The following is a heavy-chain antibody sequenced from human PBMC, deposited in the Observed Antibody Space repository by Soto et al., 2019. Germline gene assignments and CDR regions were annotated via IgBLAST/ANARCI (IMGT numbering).Heavy chain of an antibody. CDR3: ARAGGVEMATISPYYYYGMDV. D-gene: IGHD5-12*01. CDR1: GGTFSSYA. Sequence: ASVKVSCKASGGTFSSYAISWVRQAPGQGLEWMGGIIPIFGIANYAQKFQGRVTITADESTSTAYMELSSLRSEDTAVYYCARAGGVEMATISPYYYYGMDVWGQGTTVTVSS. J-gene: IGHJ6*02. V-gene: IGHV1-69*13. CDR2: IIPIFGIA.